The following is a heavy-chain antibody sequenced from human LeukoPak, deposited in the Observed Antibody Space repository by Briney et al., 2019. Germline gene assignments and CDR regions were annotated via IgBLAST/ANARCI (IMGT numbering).Heavy chain of an antibody. CDR1: GFTFSTYA. J-gene: IGHJ4*02. CDR2: IGGAGGST. D-gene: IGHD6-19*01. CDR3: AKQTDSSAWYLVFDY. Sequence: PGGSLRLFCAASGFTFSTYAMSWVRQAPGKGLECGSTIGGAGGSTYYADSVKGRFTISRDNSKNTLYLQMNSLRAEDTALYYCAKQTDSSAWYLVFDYWGQGTLVTVSS. V-gene: IGHV3-23*01.